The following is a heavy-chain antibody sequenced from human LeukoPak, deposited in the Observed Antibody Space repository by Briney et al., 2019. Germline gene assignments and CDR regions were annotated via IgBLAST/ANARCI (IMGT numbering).Heavy chain of an antibody. V-gene: IGHV3-30*18. Sequence: PGRSLRLSCAASGFTFSTYGMNWVRQAPGKGLEWVALISFDGSNTYYADSVKGRFTISRDNSKNTVYQQMNSLRAEDTAMYYCAKDQGYWGRGTLVTVSS. CDR1: GFTFSTYG. J-gene: IGHJ4*02. CDR2: ISFDGSNT. CDR3: AKDQGY.